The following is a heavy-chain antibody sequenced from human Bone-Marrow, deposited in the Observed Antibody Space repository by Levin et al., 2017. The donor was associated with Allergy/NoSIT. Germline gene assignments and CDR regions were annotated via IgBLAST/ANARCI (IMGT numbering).Heavy chain of an antibody. CDR1: GFTFEDYG. Sequence: LSLTCEASGFTFEDYGMHWVRQVPGKGLQWVSGITAKSDNIGYADSVKGRFTVSRDNAKKSLFLQMNSLRPEDTALYYCAKVRAAASGTGYFDSWGQGAWVTVSS. D-gene: IGHD1-26*01. V-gene: IGHV3-9*01. CDR2: ITAKSDNI. CDR3: AKVRAAASGTGYFDS. J-gene: IGHJ4*02.